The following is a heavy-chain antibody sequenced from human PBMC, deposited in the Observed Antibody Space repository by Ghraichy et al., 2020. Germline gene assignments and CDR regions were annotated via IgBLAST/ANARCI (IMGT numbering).Heavy chain of an antibody. CDR3: AKEVDSASYLDY. CDR2: IRYDGNNE. V-gene: IGHV3-30*02. Sequence: GGSLRLSCAVSGFTFSSYGMHWVRQAPEKGLEWVAFIRYDGNNEYYVDSVKGRFTISRDNSKNTLYLQMNSLRAEDTAVYYCAKEVDSASYLDYWGQGTLVTVSS. CDR1: GFTFSSYG. J-gene: IGHJ4*02. D-gene: IGHD2-15*01.